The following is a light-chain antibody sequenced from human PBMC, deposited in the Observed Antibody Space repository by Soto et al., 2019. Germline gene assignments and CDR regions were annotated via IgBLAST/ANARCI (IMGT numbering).Light chain of an antibody. J-gene: IGKJ3*01. CDR3: MQALQTPLT. CDR2: LGS. V-gene: IGKV2-28*01. CDR1: QSLLHSNGYNY. Sequence: DIVMTQSPLSLPDTPGEPASISCRSSQSLLHSNGYNYLDWYLQKPGQSPQLLIYLGSNRASGVPDRFSGSGSGTDFTLKISRVEAEDVGVYYCMQALQTPLTFGPGTKVDIK.